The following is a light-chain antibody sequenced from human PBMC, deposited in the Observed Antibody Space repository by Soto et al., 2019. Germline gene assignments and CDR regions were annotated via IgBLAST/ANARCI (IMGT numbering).Light chain of an antibody. CDR1: QRVSSGY. CDR3: QKYNDWPLT. CDR2: GAS. Sequence: EIVLTQSPGTLSFSPGERATLSCRASQRVSSGYVAWYQQKPGQAPRLLIYGASSRATGIPDRFSGSGSGTDFTLTISSLEPEDFAVYYCQKYNDWPLTFGQGTRLEIK. J-gene: IGKJ5*01. V-gene: IGKV3-20*01.